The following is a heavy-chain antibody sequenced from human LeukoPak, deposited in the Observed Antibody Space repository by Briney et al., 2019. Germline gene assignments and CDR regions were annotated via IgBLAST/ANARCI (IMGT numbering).Heavy chain of an antibody. CDR3: ARAPGFVVALTPYYFDY. J-gene: IGHJ4*02. D-gene: IGHD2-15*01. CDR1: GGSISSYY. V-gene: IGHV4-59*01. Sequence: SETLSLTCTVSGGSISSYYWSWIRQPPGKGLEWIGYIYYSRSTSYNPSLKSRVTISVDTSKNQFSLKLSSVTAADTAVYYCARAPGFVVALTPYYFDYWGQGTLVTVSS. CDR2: IYYSRST.